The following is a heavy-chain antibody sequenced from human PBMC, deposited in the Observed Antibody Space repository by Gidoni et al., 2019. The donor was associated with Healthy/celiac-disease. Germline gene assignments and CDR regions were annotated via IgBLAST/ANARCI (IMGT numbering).Heavy chain of an antibody. D-gene: IGHD4-17*01. V-gene: IGHV4-34*01. Sequence: QVQLQQWGAGLFKPSETMSLTCAVYGGSFSGYYWSWIRQPPGKGLEWIGEINHSGSTNYNPSLKSRVTISVDTSKTQFSLKLSSVTAADTAVYYCARGDYGMRGDVDYWGQGTLVTVSS. CDR1: GGSFSGYY. J-gene: IGHJ4*02. CDR2: INHSGST. CDR3: ARGDYGMRGDVDY.